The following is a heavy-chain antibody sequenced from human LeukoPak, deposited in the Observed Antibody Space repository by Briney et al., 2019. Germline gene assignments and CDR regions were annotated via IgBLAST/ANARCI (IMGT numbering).Heavy chain of an antibody. Sequence: PGGPLRLSCAASGFRSSDSPMHWVRQASGKGLEGVGRVRDRANSYATGYAASVEGRFTISRDDSENTAYLQMNSLIIEDTAVYYCTRQRPQTGTFDYWGQGVLVTVSS. CDR3: TRQRPQTGTFDY. CDR1: GFRSSDSP. D-gene: IGHD3-9*01. CDR2: VRDRANSYAT. J-gene: IGHJ4*02. V-gene: IGHV3-73*01.